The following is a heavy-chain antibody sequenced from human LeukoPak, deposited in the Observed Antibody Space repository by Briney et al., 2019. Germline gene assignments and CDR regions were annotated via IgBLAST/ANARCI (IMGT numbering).Heavy chain of an antibody. CDR1: GFTFSSYA. Sequence: GGSLRLSCAASGFTFSSYAMHWVRQAPGKGLEWVAVISYDGSNKYYADSVKGRFTISRDNSKNTLYLQMNSLRAEDTAVNYCARDGAHDYGDYGSWFDPWGQGTLVTVSS. J-gene: IGHJ5*02. V-gene: IGHV3-30-3*01. CDR3: ARDGAHDYGDYGSWFDP. D-gene: IGHD4-17*01. CDR2: ISYDGSNK.